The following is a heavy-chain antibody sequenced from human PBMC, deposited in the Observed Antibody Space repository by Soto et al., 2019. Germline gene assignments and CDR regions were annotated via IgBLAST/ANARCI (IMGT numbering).Heavy chain of an antibody. V-gene: IGHV3-21*01. D-gene: IGHD3-22*01. CDR2: ISSSSSYI. Sequence: AGGSLRLSCAASGFTFSSYSMNWVRQAPGKGLEWVSSISSSSSYIYYADSVKGRFTISRDNAKNSLYLQMNSLRAEDTAVYYCARDPYYYDSSGYYEGNGMDVWGQGTTVTVSS. CDR1: GFTFSSYS. J-gene: IGHJ6*02. CDR3: ARDPYYYDSSGYYEGNGMDV.